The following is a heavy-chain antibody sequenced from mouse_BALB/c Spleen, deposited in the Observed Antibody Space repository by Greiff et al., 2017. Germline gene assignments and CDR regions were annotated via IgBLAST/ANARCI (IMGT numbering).Heavy chain of an antibody. D-gene: IGHD1-2*01. CDR1: GFTFNTYA. Sequence: EVKLVESGGGLVQPKGSLKLSCAASGFTFNTYAMNWVRQAPGKGLEWVARIRSKSNNYATYYADSVKDRFTISRDDSQSMLYLQMNNLKTEDTAMYYCVRDYYGCYFDYWGQGTTLTVSS. J-gene: IGHJ2*01. V-gene: IGHV10-1*02. CDR2: IRSKSNNYAT. CDR3: VRDYYGCYFDY.